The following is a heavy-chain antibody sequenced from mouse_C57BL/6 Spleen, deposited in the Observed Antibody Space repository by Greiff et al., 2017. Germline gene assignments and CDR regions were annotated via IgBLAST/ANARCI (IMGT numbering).Heavy chain of an antibody. CDR3: ARVGYYYGSSLWYFDV. V-gene: IGHV5-16*01. J-gene: IGHJ1*03. D-gene: IGHD1-1*01. CDR2: INYDGSST. CDR1: GFTFSDYY. Sequence: EVMLVESEGGLVQPGSSMKLSCTASGFTFSDYYMAWVRQVPEKGLEWVANINYDGSSTYYLDSLKSRFIISRDNAKNILYLQMSSLKSEDTATYYCARVGYYYGSSLWYFDVWGTGTTVTVSS.